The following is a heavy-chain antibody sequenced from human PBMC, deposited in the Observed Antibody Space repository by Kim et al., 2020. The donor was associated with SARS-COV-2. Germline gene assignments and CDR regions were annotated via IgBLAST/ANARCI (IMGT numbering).Heavy chain of an antibody. J-gene: IGHJ4*02. V-gene: IGHV3-53*03. Sequence: DAEDSVKGRFTISRDNSKNSLYFQMNSLRAEDTAVYYCATSGSYLGLDYWGQGTLVTVSS. CDR3: ATSGSYLGLDY. D-gene: IGHD1-26*01.